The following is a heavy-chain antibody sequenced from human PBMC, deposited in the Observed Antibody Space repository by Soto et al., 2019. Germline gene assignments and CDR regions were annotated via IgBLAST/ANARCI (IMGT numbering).Heavy chain of an antibody. CDR1: GYTFTSYG. CDR2: IIAYNGNT. J-gene: IGHJ6*02. CDR3: ARDAEILLWFGEVYYYYGMDV. D-gene: IGHD3-10*01. V-gene: IGHV1-18*01. Sequence: ASVKVSCKASGYTFTSYGISWVRQAPGQGLDWMGWIIAYNGNTNYAQKLQGRVTMTTDTSTSTAYMELRSLRSDDTAVYYCARDAEILLWFGEVYYYYGMDVWGQGTTVTVSS.